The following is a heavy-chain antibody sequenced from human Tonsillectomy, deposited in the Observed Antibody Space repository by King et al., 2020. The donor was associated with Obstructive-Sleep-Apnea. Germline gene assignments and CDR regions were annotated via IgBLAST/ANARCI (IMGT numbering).Heavy chain of an antibody. D-gene: IGHD6-13*01. CDR1: GGTFSSYA. CDR3: AREIGPGIAAAGTYFDY. CDR2: IIPILGIA. V-gene: IGHV1-69*10. Sequence: VQLVQSGAEVKKPGSSVKVSCKASGGTFSSYAISWVRQAPGQGLEWMGGIIPILGIANYAQKFQGRVTITADKSTSTAYMELSSLRSEDTAVYYCAREIGPGIAAAGTYFDYWGQGTLVTVSS. J-gene: IGHJ4*02.